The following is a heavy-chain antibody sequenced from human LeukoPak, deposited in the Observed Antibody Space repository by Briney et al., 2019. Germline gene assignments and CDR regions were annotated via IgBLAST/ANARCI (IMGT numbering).Heavy chain of an antibody. CDR3: ARDLREDSSGYYYDY. J-gene: IGHJ4*02. Sequence: EASVKVSCKASGYTFTSYYMHWVRQAPGQGLGWMGIINPSGGSTSYAQKFQGRVTMTRDTSTSTVYMELSSLRSEDTAVYYCARDLREDSSGYYYDYWGQGTLVTVSS. D-gene: IGHD3-22*01. CDR2: INPSGGST. V-gene: IGHV1-46*01. CDR1: GYTFTSYY.